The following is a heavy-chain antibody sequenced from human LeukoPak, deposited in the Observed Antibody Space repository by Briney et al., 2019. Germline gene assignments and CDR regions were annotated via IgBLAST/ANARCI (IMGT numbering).Heavy chain of an antibody. Sequence: GGSLRLSCAASGFTFSSYSMNWVRQAPGKGLEWVSYISSSSSTIYYADSVKGRFTISRDNAKNSLYLQMNSLRAEDTAVYCCARVPTTPMPVAGTIDGWGQGTLVTVSS. V-gene: IGHV3-48*01. J-gene: IGHJ4*02. D-gene: IGHD6-19*01. CDR3: ARVPTTPMPVAGTIDG. CDR1: GFTFSSYS. CDR2: ISSSSSTI.